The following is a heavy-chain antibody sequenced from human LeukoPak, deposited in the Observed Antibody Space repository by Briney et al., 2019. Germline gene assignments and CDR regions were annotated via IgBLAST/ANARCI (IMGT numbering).Heavy chain of an antibody. CDR3: ARESPYSSGFGDAFDI. J-gene: IGHJ3*02. Sequence: SETLSLTCTVSGGSISSGGYYWSWFRQHPGKGLEWIGYIYYSGSTYYNPSLKSRVTISVDTSKNQFSLKLSSVTAADTAVYYCARESPYSSGFGDAFDIWGQGTMVTVSS. CDR1: GGSISSGGYY. V-gene: IGHV4-31*03. CDR2: IYYSGST. D-gene: IGHD6-19*01.